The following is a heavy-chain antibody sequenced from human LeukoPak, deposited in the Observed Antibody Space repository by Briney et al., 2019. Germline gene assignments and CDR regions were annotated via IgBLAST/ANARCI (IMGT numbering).Heavy chain of an antibody. V-gene: IGHV3-7*01. Sequence: GGCLRLARALSAPTLSAYWIASVRQAPRRGLEWVANINEPGSHIYYVASVKGRFSISRDNAKNSMNLQMNSLRVEDTAVYYCVRDGGLNWGQGNLVTVSS. D-gene: IGHD6-25*01. CDR3: VRDGGLN. CDR1: APTLSAYW. J-gene: IGHJ4*02. CDR2: INEPGSHI.